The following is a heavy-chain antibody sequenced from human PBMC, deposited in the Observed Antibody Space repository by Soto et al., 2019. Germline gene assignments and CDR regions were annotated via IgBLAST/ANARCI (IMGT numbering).Heavy chain of an antibody. CDR3: ARSGLYYDILFFSSGKGTPRDLHYF. CDR1: GSSYSSTA. D-gene: IGHD3-9*01. Sequence: GASVKVSWKASGSSYSSTAISWVRQAPGQGLEWMGGIIPIFGTANYAQKFQGRVTITADESTSTAYMELSSLRSEDTAVYYCARSGLYYDILFFSSGKGTPRDLHYF. V-gene: IGHV1-69*13. J-gene: IGHJ1*01. CDR2: IIPIFGTA.